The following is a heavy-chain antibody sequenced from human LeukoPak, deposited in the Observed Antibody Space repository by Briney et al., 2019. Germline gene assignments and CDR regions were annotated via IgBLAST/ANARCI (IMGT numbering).Heavy chain of an antibody. Sequence: PGGSLRLSCAASGFTFSSYAMSWVRQAPGKGLEWVSAISGSGGSTYYADSVKGRFTISRDNSKNTLYLQMNSLRAEDTAVYYCARGEYYDILADINDYWGQGTLVTVSS. D-gene: IGHD3-9*01. CDR3: ARGEYYDILADINDY. J-gene: IGHJ4*02. CDR1: GFTFSSYA. V-gene: IGHV3-23*01. CDR2: ISGSGGST.